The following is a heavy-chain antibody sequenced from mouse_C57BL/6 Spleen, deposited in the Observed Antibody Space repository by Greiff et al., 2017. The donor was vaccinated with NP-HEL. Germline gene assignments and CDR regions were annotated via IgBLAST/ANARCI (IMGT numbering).Heavy chain of an antibody. CDR3: ARPNYYGSRYWYFDV. CDR2: ISSGSSTI. D-gene: IGHD1-1*01. Sequence: EVQLQESGGGLVKPGGSLKLSCAASGFTFSDYGMHWVRQAPEKGLEWVAYISSGSSTIYYADTVKGRFTISRDNAKNTLFLQMTSLRSEDTAMYYCARPNYYGSRYWYFDVWGTGTTVTVSS. V-gene: IGHV5-17*01. J-gene: IGHJ1*03. CDR1: GFTFSDYG.